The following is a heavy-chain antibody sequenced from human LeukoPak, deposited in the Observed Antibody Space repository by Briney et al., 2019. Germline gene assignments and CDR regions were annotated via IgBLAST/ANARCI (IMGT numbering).Heavy chain of an antibody. CDR1: GYTFTGSY. D-gene: IGHD3-10*01. CDR3: ATLGSVSMVYDY. CDR2: INPNSGGT. Sequence: ASAKVSCKASGYTFTGSYMHWVRQAPGQGLEWMGWINPNSGGTNYAQKFQGRVTMTKDTSISTAYMELSRLRSDDTAVYYCATLGSVSMVYDYWGQGTLVTVSS. V-gene: IGHV1-2*02. J-gene: IGHJ4*02.